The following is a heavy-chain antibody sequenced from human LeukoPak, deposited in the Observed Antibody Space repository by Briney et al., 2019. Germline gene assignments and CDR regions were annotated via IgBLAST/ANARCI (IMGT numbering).Heavy chain of an antibody. CDR3: ASAGIAVAGVKDDY. Sequence: WETLSLTCSVSGGSISSGNWWSWVRQSPGKGLEWIGEIHHSGSTNYHPSLKSRVTILVNKSNNHFSLKLTSVTAADTAVYFCASAGIAVAGVKDDYWGQATLLTVSS. D-gene: IGHD6-19*01. V-gene: IGHV4-4*02. CDR2: IHHSGST. CDR1: GGSISSGNW. J-gene: IGHJ4*02.